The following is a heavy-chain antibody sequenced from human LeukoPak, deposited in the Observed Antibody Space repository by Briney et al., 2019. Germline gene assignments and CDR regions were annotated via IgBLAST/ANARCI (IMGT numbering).Heavy chain of an antibody. V-gene: IGHV3-66*01. CDR2: IYSGVST. D-gene: IGHD6-13*01. J-gene: IGHJ4*02. CDR3: ARESIAAAEDY. CDR1: GFTVSSSY. Sequence: GGSLILSCAASGFTVSSSYMSWVRQAPGKGLEWVSVIYSGVSTYYADSVKGRFTISRDNSKNTLYLQMTTLRAEDTAVYYCARESIAAAEDYWGQGTLVTVSS.